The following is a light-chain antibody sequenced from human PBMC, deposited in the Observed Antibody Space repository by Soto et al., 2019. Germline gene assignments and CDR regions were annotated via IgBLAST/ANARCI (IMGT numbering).Light chain of an antibody. Sequence: IQTTQSPSSVSASVGDRVTITCRASQDISSWLAWFQQKPGQAPKLLIYAASSLQIGVPSRFSGSGSGTDFTLTVSSLQPEDSATYYYQQGNSFPLTFGGGTKVEIK. CDR1: QDISSW. CDR3: QQGNSFPLT. V-gene: IGKV1-12*01. J-gene: IGKJ4*01. CDR2: AAS.